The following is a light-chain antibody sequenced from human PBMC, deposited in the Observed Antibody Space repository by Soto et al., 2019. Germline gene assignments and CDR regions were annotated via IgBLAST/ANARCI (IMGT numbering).Light chain of an antibody. V-gene: IGKV1-5*03. CDR1: QSISTW. J-gene: IGKJ2*01. Sequence: DIQMTQSPSTLSASVGDRVTITCRASQSISTWLAWYQQKPGKAPKLLIYKASSVESGVPSRFSGSGYGTEFTLTISSLQPDDFATYYCQQYNINSGTFGQATKVDIK. CDR3: QQYNINSGT. CDR2: KAS.